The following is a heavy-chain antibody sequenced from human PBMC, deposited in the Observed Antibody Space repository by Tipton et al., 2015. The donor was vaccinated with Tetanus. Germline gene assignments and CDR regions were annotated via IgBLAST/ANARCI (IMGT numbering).Heavy chain of an antibody. V-gene: IGHV4-30-2*01. CDR3: ARSHGSGGLLWFDS. CDR1: GGPISGHY. Sequence: TLSLTCTVSGGPISGHYWSWIRQTPGRGLEWIGYIFHTGGTYYNPSLKSRVTISVDGPKNQFSLNLKSVTAADTAVYYCARSHGSGGLLWFDSWGQGTLVTVSS. D-gene: IGHD3-10*01. CDR2: IFHTGGT. J-gene: IGHJ5*01.